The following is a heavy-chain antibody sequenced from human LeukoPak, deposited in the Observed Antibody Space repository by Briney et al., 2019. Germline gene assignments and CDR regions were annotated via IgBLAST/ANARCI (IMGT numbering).Heavy chain of an antibody. CDR2: ISYDGSNK. D-gene: IGHD3-22*01. CDR1: GFTFSSYA. J-gene: IGHJ3*02. CDR3: AKSWNYYDSSGDDALDI. Sequence: PGGSLRLSCAASGFTFSSYAMHWVRQAPGKGLEWVAVISYDGSNKYYADSVKGRFTISRDNSKNTLYLQINSLRVEDTAVYYCAKSWNYYDSSGDDALDIWGQGTMVTVSS. V-gene: IGHV3-30*04.